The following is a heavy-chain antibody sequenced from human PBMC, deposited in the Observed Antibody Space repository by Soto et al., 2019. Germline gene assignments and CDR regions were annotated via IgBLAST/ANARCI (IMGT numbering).Heavy chain of an antibody. CDR2: ISADNGDT. J-gene: IGHJ4*02. D-gene: IGHD3-22*01. CDR3: ARARSYYYDSSGYPFDF. Sequence: GAPVKVACKASGYTLDIYGISWVRQVPGKGPEWMGWISADNGDTKYAQRMQGRVTMTTDTATSTAYMELRSLRSDDTAVYYCARARSYYYDSSGYPFDFWGQGSLVTVSS. V-gene: IGHV1-18*01. CDR1: GYTLDIYG.